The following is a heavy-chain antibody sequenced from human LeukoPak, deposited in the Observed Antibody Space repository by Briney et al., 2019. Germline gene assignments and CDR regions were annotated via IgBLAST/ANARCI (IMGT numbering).Heavy chain of an antibody. CDR2: IIPIFGTA. J-gene: IGHJ5*02. Sequence: GASVKVSCKASGGTFSSYAISWVRQAPGQGLEWMGGIIPIFGTANYAQKFQGRVTITADKSTSTAYMELSSLRSEDTAVYYCARGVGGRITMVRGVHNWFDPWGQGTLVTVSS. CDR3: ARGVGGRITMVRGVHNWFDP. D-gene: IGHD3-10*01. V-gene: IGHV1-69*06. CDR1: GGTFSSYA.